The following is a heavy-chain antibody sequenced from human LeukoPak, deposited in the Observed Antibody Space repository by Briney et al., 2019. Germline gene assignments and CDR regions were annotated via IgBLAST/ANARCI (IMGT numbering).Heavy chain of an antibody. CDR3: ARQGYADFPPRPFDY. V-gene: IGHV4-39*01. CDR1: GGSISSSDYY. D-gene: IGHD4-17*01. Sequence: PSETLSLTCSVSGGSISSSDYYWGWIRQPPGKGLEWIGSIYYSGSTYYNPSLKSRVIISVDTSKNQFSLNLNSVTAADTAVYYCARQGYADFPPRPFDYWGQGTLVTVSS. CDR2: IYYSGST. J-gene: IGHJ4*02.